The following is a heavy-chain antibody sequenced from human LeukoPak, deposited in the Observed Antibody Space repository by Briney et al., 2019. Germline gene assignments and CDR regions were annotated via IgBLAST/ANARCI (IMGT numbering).Heavy chain of an antibody. J-gene: IGHJ4*02. CDR2: ITTSSSYI. V-gene: IGHV3-21*01. CDR3: HVVALGFDY. D-gene: IGHD3-22*01. Sequence: KSGGSLRLSCAASGFTFSTYTMNWVRQAPGKGLEWVSSITTSSSYIYYADSVKGRFTISRDNAKNSLYLQMNSLRAEDTAVYARHVVALGFDYWGQGTLVTVSS. CDR1: GFTFSTYT.